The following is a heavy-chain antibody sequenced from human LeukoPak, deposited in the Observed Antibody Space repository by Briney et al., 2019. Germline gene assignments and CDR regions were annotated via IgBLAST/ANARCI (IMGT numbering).Heavy chain of an antibody. CDR3: ARDSSNAFDI. CDR2: IYCSGST. CDR1: GGSISSYY. J-gene: IGHJ3*02. D-gene: IGHD6-19*01. V-gene: IGHV4-59*01. Sequence: PSETLSLTSTVSGGSISSYYWSWIRQPPGKGLEWIGYIYCSGSTNYNPSLKSRVTISVDTSKNQFSLKLSSVTAADTAVYYCARDSSNAFDIWGQGTMVTVSS.